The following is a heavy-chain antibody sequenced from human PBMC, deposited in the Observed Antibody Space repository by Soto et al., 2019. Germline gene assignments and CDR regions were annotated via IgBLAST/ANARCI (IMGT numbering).Heavy chain of an antibody. CDR3: ASPKGLGTYSSGWYRDPFDI. CDR2: IIPVFDTR. V-gene: IGHV1-69*01. J-gene: IGHJ3*02. Sequence: QVHLVQSGAEMQKPGSSVKVSCKASGGTFSSYGISWLRQAPGQGLEWMGGIIPVFDTRNYAQKFQGRVTITADATTGPAYMELSSLRSDDTAMYYWASPKGLGTYSSGWYRDPFDIWGQGTMVTVSS. D-gene: IGHD6-19*01. CDR1: GGTFSSYG.